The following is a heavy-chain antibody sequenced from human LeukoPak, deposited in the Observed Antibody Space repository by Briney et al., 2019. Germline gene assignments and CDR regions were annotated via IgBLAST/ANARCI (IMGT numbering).Heavy chain of an antibody. Sequence: GESLKISYTGSGYTFSDYLIGWPHQIPRKRQERVSIIHPGGSDNRSRQSFQGQVTTSAERSISASYQQCSSLKASYAAIYYCAIQSGGYGYHDLDVWARGTTVTVSS. CDR2: IHPGGSDN. D-gene: IGHD2-21*02. V-gene: IGHV5-51*07. CDR3: AIQSGGYGYHDLDV. J-gene: IGHJ6*04. CDR1: GYTFSDYL.